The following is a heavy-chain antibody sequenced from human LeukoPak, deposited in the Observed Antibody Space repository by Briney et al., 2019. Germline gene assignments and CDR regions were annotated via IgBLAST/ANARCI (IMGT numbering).Heavy chain of an antibody. Sequence: PGGSLRLSCAASGFTFSSYAMHWVRQAPGKGLEWVAVISYDGSNKYYADSVKGRFTISRDNSKNTLYLQMNSLRAEDTAVYYCAKSYGDYVFDYWGQGTLVTVSS. CDR3: AKSYGDYVFDY. CDR2: ISYDGSNK. V-gene: IGHV3-30-3*02. D-gene: IGHD4-17*01. J-gene: IGHJ4*02. CDR1: GFTFSSYA.